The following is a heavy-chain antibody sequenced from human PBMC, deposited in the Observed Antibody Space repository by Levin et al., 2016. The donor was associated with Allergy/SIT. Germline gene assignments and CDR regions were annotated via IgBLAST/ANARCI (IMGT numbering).Heavy chain of an antibody. CDR2: IWYDGSNK. CDR3: ARDLDRFLEWLLPSFQH. Sequence: GGSLRLSCAASGFTFSSYGMHWVRQAPGKGLEWVAVIWYDGSNKYYADSVKGRFTISRDNSKNTLYLQMNSLRAEDTAVYYCARDLDRFLEWLLPSFQHWGQGTLVTVSS. CDR1: GFTFSSYG. J-gene: IGHJ1*01. V-gene: IGHV3-33*01. D-gene: IGHD3-3*01.